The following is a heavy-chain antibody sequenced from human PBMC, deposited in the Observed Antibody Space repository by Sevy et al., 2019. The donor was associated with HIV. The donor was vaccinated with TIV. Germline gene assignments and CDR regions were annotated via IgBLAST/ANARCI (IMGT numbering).Heavy chain of an antibody. J-gene: IGHJ4*02. CDR3: ARLYCSSTSCYTPFDY. D-gene: IGHD2-2*02. V-gene: IGHV1-2*02. CDR1: GYTFTGYY. Sequence: ASVKVSCKASGYTFTGYYMHWVRQAPGQGLEWMGWINPNSGGTNYAQKFQGRVTMTRDTSIGTAYMELGRLRSDDTAVYYCARLYCSSTSCYTPFDYWGQGTLVTVSS. CDR2: INPNSGGT.